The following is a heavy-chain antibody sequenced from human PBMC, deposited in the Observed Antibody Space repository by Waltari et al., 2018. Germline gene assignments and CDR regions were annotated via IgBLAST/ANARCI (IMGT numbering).Heavy chain of an antibody. CDR3: ARDPDDGSY. D-gene: IGHD1-1*01. Sequence: QVQLVQSGAEVKKPGSSVKVSCKASGGTFTRSAISWVRQAPGQGLEWMGGIIPILGKANYARKFQGRVTITASKTTTTAYMELSILRSEDTAVYYCARDPDDGSYWGQGTLGTVSS. J-gene: IGHJ4*02. CDR2: IIPILGKA. V-gene: IGHV1-69*10. CDR1: GGTFTRSA.